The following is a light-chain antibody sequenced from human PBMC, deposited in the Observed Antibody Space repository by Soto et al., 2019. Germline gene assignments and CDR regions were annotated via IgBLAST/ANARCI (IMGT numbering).Light chain of an antibody. CDR1: SSDVGAYDY. J-gene: IGLJ2*01. V-gene: IGLV2-14*01. CDR3: SSYTSSSSVI. CDR2: DVK. Sequence: QSALTQPASVSGSPGQSIAISCTGTSSDVGAYDYVSWYQQHPGKAPKLMIYDVKYRPSGVSNRFSGFKSGNTASLTISGPQAEDEADYYCSSYTSSSSVIFGGGTKLTVL.